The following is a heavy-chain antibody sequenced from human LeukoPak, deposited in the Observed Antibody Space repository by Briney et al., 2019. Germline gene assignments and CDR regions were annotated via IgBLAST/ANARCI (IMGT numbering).Heavy chain of an antibody. D-gene: IGHD3-22*01. CDR2: IYTSGST. CDR1: GGSISSGSYY. J-gene: IGHJ4*02. CDR3: ARESPRYDSSGYYAY. Sequence: PSQTLSLTCTVSGGSISSGSYYWSWIRQPAGKGLEWIGRIYTSGSTNYNPSLKSRVTISVDTSKNQFSLKLSSVTAADTAVYYCARESPRYDSSGYYAYWGQGTLVTVSS. V-gene: IGHV4-61*02.